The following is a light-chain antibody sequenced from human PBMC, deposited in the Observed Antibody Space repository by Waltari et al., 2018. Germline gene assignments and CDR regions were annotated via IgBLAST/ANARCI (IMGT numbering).Light chain of an antibody. CDR3: QQLNSYPVT. V-gene: IGKV1-9*01. CDR1: QGISSY. CDR2: AAS. Sequence: DIKLTQSPSFLSASVGDRVTITCRASQGISSYLAWYQQKPGKAPKLLIKAASTLQSGVPSRFSGSGSGTEFTLTINSLQPEDFATYYCQQLNSYPVTFGQGTRLEIK. J-gene: IGKJ5*01.